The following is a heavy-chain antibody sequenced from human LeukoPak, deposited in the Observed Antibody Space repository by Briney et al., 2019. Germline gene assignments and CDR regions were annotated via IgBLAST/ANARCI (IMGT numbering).Heavy chain of an antibody. D-gene: IGHD6-13*01. J-gene: IGHJ5*02. Sequence: SETLSLTCAVYGGSCSGYYWSWIRQPPGKGLEWIGEINHSGSTNYNPSLKSRVTISVDTSKNQFSLKLSSVTAADTAVYYCARGPYSSSWSTFYNWFDPWGQGTLVTVSS. V-gene: IGHV4-34*01. CDR3: ARGPYSSSWSTFYNWFDP. CDR1: GGSCSGYY. CDR2: INHSGST.